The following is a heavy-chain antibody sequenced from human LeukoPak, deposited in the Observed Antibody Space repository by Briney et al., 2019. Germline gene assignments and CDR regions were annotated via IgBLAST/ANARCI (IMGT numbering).Heavy chain of an antibody. Sequence: GGSLRLSCAASGFTFSSYEVNWVRQAPGKGLEWVSYISNSGSNKYYADSVKGRFTISRDNAKNSLYLQMNSLRAEDTAVYYCASYIVGPTIDYWGQGTLVTVSS. V-gene: IGHV3-48*03. CDR1: GFTFSSYE. CDR3: ASYIVGPTIDY. CDR2: ISNSGSNK. D-gene: IGHD1-26*01. J-gene: IGHJ4*02.